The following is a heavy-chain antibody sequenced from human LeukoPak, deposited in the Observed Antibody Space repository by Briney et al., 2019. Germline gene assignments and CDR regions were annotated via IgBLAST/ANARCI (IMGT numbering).Heavy chain of an antibody. Sequence: GGSLRLSCAASGFTFVNYGFHWVRQAPVKALEWVAFISYNGNQKYGDSVKGRFTISRDNSKNTLYLQMNGLRPEDTAVYYCARDPLDISRWANAFDIWGQGTMVTVSS. D-gene: IGHD2-2*03. CDR1: GFTFVNYG. V-gene: IGHV3-30-3*01. J-gene: IGHJ3*02. CDR3: ARDPLDISRWANAFDI. CDR2: ISYNGNQ.